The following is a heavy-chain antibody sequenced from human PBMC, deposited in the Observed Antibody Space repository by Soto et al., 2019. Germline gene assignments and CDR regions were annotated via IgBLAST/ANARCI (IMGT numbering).Heavy chain of an antibody. D-gene: IGHD5-12*01. V-gene: IGHV3-48*02. J-gene: IGHJ4*02. CDR1: GFTFSTFG. CDR3: ARDGYKRLDY. Sequence: PGGSLRLSCEASGFTFSTFGMHWVRLAPGRRLEWVSFITSTGDATYYADSVKGRFTISRDTATTSVYLQLNSLRDENTAIYYCARDGYKRLDYWGPGTLVTVTS. CDR2: ITSTGDAT.